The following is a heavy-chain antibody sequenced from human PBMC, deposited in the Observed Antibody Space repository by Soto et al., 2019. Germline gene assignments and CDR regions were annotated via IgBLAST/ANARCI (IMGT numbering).Heavy chain of an antibody. J-gene: IGHJ4*02. Sequence: GGSLRLSCEASGFIFSSFYMGWVRAAPGKGLEWVANIKQDGSERYYADSVKGRITISRDNAKSSLFLEMNSLRPDHTAVYYRASDSFWGQGALVTVSS. CDR2: IKQDGSER. V-gene: IGHV3-7*01. D-gene: IGHD3-3*01. CDR1: GFIFSSFY. CDR3: ASDSF.